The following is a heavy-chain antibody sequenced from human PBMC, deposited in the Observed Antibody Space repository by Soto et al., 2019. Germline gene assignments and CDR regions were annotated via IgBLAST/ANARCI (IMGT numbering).Heavy chain of an antibody. V-gene: IGHV3-43*01. CDR3: AKDIAGSGWYSLDY. Sequence: VPLVESGGVVVQPGGSLRLSCAASGFTFGDYTMHWVRQAPGKGLEWVSLIDWDGGSTYYADSVKGRFTISRDNSKNSLYLQMNSLRTEDTAFYYCAKDIAGSGWYSLDYWGQGTLVTVSS. D-gene: IGHD6-19*01. J-gene: IGHJ4*02. CDR1: GFTFGDYT. CDR2: IDWDGGST.